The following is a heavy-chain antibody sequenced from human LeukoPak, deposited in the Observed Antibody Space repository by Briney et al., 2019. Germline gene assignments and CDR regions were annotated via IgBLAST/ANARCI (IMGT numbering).Heavy chain of an antibody. V-gene: IGHV3-33*01. Sequence: QTGGSLRLSCAASGFTFSSYGMHWVRQAPGKGLEWVAVIWYDGSNKYYADSVKGRFTISRDNSKNTLYLQMNSLRAEDTAVYYCARADSLNYGSGSYRLHDAFDIWGQGTMVTVSS. D-gene: IGHD3-10*01. CDR1: GFTFSSYG. CDR3: ARADSLNYGSGSYRLHDAFDI. J-gene: IGHJ3*02. CDR2: IWYDGSNK.